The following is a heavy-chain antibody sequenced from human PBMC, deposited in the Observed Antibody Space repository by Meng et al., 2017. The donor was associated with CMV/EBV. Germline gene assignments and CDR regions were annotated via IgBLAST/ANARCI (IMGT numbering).Heavy chain of an antibody. CDR1: GFTFSSYW. CDR3: ARGSRYGDRLTSMYDAFDI. CDR2: INSDGSST. Sequence: LSLTCAASGFTFSSYWMHWVRHAPGKGLVWVSRINSDGSSTSYADSVKGRFTISRDNAKNTLYLQMNSLRAEDTAVYYCARGSRYGDRLTSMYDAFDIWGQGTMVTVSS. D-gene: IGHD4-17*01. J-gene: IGHJ3*02. V-gene: IGHV3-74*01.